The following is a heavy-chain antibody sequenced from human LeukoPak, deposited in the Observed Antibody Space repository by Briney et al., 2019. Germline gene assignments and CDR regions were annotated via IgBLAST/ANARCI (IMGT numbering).Heavy chain of an antibody. CDR1: GFTFSSYW. Sequence: GGSLRLSCAASGFTFSSYWMTWVRQAPGKGLEWVANIKQDGSEEYYVGSVKGRFTISRDNAKNSLFLQMNSLRDEDTAVYYCARDKLVGATKIDYWGQGTLVTVSS. CDR3: ARDKLVGATKIDY. V-gene: IGHV3-7*01. D-gene: IGHD1-26*01. CDR2: IKQDGSEE. J-gene: IGHJ4*02.